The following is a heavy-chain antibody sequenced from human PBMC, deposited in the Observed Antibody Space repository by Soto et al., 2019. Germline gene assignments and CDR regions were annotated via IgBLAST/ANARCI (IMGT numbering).Heavy chain of an antibody. V-gene: IGHV1-69*13. CDR2: IIPIFGTA. J-gene: IGHJ6*02. D-gene: IGHD3-3*01. CDR1: GGTFSSYA. Sequence: SVKVSCKASGGTFSSYAISWVRQAPGQGLEWMGGIIPIFGTANYAQKFQGRVTITADESTSTAYMELSSLRSEDTAVYYWARESDRITIFGVKETQYGMDVWGQGTTVTVSS. CDR3: ARESDRITIFGVKETQYGMDV.